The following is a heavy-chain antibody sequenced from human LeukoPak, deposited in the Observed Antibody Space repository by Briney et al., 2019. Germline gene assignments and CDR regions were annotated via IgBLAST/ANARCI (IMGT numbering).Heavy chain of an antibody. Sequence: GGSLRLSCAASGFNVSSKYMSWVRQAPGKGLEWVSVIYNGGSANYADSVKGRLTISRDNSKNKVYLQMNSLRVEDTAVYYCAREASYSGSWWYFDHWGQGTLVTVSS. V-gene: IGHV3-66*01. J-gene: IGHJ4*02. CDR1: GFNVSSKY. CDR2: IYNGGSA. D-gene: IGHD6-13*01. CDR3: AREASYSGSWWYFDH.